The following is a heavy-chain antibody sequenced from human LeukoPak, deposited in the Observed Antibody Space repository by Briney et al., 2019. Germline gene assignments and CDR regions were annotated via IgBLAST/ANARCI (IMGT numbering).Heavy chain of an antibody. Sequence: ASVKVSCKASGYTFTSYDINWVRQATGQGPEWMGWMSPNSGNTGYAQKFQGRVTMTRSTSMSTAYMELSSLRPEDTAVYYCARGPPNWGYDYWGQGTLVTVSS. D-gene: IGHD7-27*01. V-gene: IGHV1-8*01. CDR1: GYTFTSYD. CDR2: MSPNSGNT. J-gene: IGHJ4*02. CDR3: ARGPPNWGYDY.